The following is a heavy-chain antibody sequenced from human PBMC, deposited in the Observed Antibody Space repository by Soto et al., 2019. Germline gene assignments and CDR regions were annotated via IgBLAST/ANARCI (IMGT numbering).Heavy chain of an antibody. CDR3: ARRGYTDY. Sequence: EVQLVESGGGLVQPGGSLRLSCAASGFTFSSYSMNWVRQAPGKGLEWVSYISSSSSTIYYADSVKGRFTISRDNAKNSRYLQMTGLRDEDTAVYYCARRGYTDYWGQGTLVTVSS. CDR1: GFTFSSYS. CDR2: ISSSSSTI. J-gene: IGHJ4*02. V-gene: IGHV3-48*02. D-gene: IGHD5-18*01.